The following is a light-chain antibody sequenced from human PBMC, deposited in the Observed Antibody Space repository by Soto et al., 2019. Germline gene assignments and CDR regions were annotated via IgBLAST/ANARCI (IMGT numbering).Light chain of an antibody. CDR3: QQYGSSPRR. CDR2: GAS. V-gene: IGKV3-20*01. CDR1: QSVSSSH. J-gene: IGKJ1*01. Sequence: EIVLTQSPGTLSLSPGERATLSCRASQSVSSSHLAWFQQKPGQAPRLLIYGASGRATGIPARFSGSGSGTDFTLTISRLEPEDFAVYYCQQYGSSPRRFGEGTKVDI.